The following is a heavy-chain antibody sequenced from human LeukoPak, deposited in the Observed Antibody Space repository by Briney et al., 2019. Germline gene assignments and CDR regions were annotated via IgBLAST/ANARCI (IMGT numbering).Heavy chain of an antibody. CDR2: ASYDESHK. V-gene: IGHV3-30-3*01. CDR1: GFTFSSYA. J-gene: IGHJ2*01. CDR3: ARGTVTPGHWYFDL. Sequence: HPGRSLRLSCAASGFTFSSYAMHWVRQAPGKGLEWVAVASYDESHKYYADSVKGRFTISRDNSKSTLDLQMNSLRPEDTAVYYCARGTVTPGHWYFDLWGRGTLVTVSS. D-gene: IGHD4-17*01.